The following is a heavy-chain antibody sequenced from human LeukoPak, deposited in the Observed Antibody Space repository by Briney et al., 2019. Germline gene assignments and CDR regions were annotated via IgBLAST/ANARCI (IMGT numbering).Heavy chain of an antibody. CDR3: ARVGHPANYYDMN. V-gene: IGHV3-74*01. CDR1: GFTFSSYW. D-gene: IGHD3-22*01. CDR2: INSDGSST. Sequence: TGGSLRLSCAASGFTFSSYWMHWVRQAPGKGLVWVSRINSDGSSTSYADSVKGRFTISRDNAKNSLYLQMNSLRAEDTAVYYCARVGHPANYYDMNWGQGTLVTVSS. J-gene: IGHJ4*02.